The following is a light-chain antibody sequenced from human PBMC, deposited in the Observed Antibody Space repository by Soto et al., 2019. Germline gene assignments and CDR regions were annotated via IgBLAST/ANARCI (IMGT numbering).Light chain of an antibody. V-gene: IGKV3-20*01. J-gene: IGKJ1*01. CDR1: QYVRSNY. CDR3: QQYGDSRWT. CDR2: ITS. Sequence: EIVLTQSPGTLSLSPGERATLSCRASQYVRSNYVAWYQQKPGQTPRLLIYITSSRVPGIPERFSGSGSGTDFTLTISRLEPEDFAVYFCQQYGDSRWTFGRGTKVEMK.